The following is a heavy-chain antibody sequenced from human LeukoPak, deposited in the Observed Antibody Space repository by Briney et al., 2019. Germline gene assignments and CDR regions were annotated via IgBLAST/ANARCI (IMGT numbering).Heavy chain of an antibody. J-gene: IGHJ4*02. CDR2: ISRSGTII. D-gene: IGHD5-12*01. CDR3: AKTSRGNSGYDSPFDY. Sequence: GGSLRLSCAASGFTFSGYEMNWVRQAPGKGLEWVSYISRSGTIISYADSVKGRFTISRDNAKNSLYLQMNSLRAEDTAIYYCAKTSRGNSGYDSPFDYWGRGTLVTVSS. V-gene: IGHV3-48*03. CDR1: GFTFSGYE.